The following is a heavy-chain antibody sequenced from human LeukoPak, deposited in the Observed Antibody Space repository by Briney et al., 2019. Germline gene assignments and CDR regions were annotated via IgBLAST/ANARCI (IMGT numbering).Heavy chain of an antibody. V-gene: IGHV1-18*01. J-gene: IGHJ1*01. Sequence: APVKVSCKASGYTFTSYGISWVRQAPGQGLEWMGWISAYNGNTNYAQKFQGRVTITTDESTSTAYMELSSLRSEDTAVYYCATAADIEYFQHWGQGTLVTVSS. CDR2: ISAYNGNT. D-gene: IGHD2-2*01. CDR1: GYTFTSYG. CDR3: ATAADIEYFQH.